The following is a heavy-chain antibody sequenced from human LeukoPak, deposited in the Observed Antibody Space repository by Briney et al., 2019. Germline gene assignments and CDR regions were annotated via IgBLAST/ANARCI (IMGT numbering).Heavy chain of an antibody. Sequence: SVKVSCKASGGTLSSYAISWVRQAPGQGLEWMGRIIPILGIANYAQKFQGRVTITADKSTSTAYMELSSLRSEDTAVYYCARVGSSGVWGQGTLVTVSS. CDR2: IIPILGIA. J-gene: IGHJ4*02. CDR3: ARVGSSGV. CDR1: GGTLSSYA. D-gene: IGHD6-19*01. V-gene: IGHV1-69*04.